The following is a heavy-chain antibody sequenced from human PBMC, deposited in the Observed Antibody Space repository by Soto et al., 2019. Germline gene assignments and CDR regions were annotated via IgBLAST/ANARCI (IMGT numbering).Heavy chain of an antibody. CDR2: IDPSDSST. Sequence: GESLKISCDGSAYIFTNYCIILVLQLPGKGLEYMGRIDPSDSSTNYSPSFQGHVTISADTSISTAYLQWASLTASDTAMYYCAREYSGYDPYGMDVWGQGTTVTVSS. D-gene: IGHD5-12*01. V-gene: IGHV5-10-1*01. CDR1: AYIFTNYC. CDR3: AREYSGYDPYGMDV. J-gene: IGHJ6*02.